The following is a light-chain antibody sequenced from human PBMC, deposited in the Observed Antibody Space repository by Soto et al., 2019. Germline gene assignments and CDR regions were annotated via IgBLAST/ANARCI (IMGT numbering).Light chain of an antibody. V-gene: IGLV2-23*01. CDR2: EGS. CDR1: SSDFGSYNL. CDR3: CSYAGSSTYV. J-gene: IGLJ1*01. Sequence: QSALTQPASVSGSPGQSITISCTGTSSDFGSYNLVSWYQQHPGKAPKLMIYEGSKRPSGVSNRFSGSKSGNTASLTISGLQAEDEADYHCCSYAGSSTYVFGTGTKLTVL.